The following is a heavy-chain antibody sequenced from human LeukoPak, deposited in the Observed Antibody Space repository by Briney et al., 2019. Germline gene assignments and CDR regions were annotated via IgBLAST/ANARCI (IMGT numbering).Heavy chain of an antibody. CDR2: INPDGSEK. D-gene: IGHD3-16*02. J-gene: IGHJ4*02. CDR3: ARGDTQSKYRQFDS. V-gene: IGHV3-7*04. Sequence: PGGSLRLSCAVSGFTFSSDWMIWVRQAPGKGLEWVANINPDGSEKNYVDSVRGRFTISRDNAKNSLDLQMNSLRVEGTGVYYCARGDTQSKYRQFDSWGQGSLVIVSS. CDR1: GFTFSSDW.